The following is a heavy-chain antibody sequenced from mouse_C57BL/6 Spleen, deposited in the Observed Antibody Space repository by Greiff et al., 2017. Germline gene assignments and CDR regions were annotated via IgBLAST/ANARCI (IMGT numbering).Heavy chain of an antibody. V-gene: IGHV1-69*01. J-gene: IGHJ4*01. D-gene: IGHD2-3*01. CDR2: IDPSDSYT. CDR1: GYTFTSYW. Sequence: QVQLQQSGAELVMPGASVKLSCKASGYTFTSYWMHWVKQRPGQGLEWIGEIDPSDSYTNYNQKFKGKSTLTVDKSSSTAYMQLSSLTSEDSAVYYCARWRTYDGYHAMDYWGHGTSVTVSS. CDR3: ARWRTYDGYHAMDY.